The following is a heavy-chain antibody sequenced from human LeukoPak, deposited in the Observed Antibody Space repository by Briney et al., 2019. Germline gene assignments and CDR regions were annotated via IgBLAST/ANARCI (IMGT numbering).Heavy chain of an antibody. D-gene: IGHD2-15*01. CDR3: ARDVGGRTPFRF. CDR2: IQSEGGGGTT. Sequence: AGGSLRLSCTISGFTFRHYGLTWFPQAPGKGLEWVGYIQSEGGGGTTRYAAAAVGRFIISRDDSKSVAFLQMNSLKIDDTGVYYCARDVGGRTPFRFWGQGTMVAVSS. V-gene: IGHV3-49*03. CDR1: GFTFRHYG. J-gene: IGHJ4*02.